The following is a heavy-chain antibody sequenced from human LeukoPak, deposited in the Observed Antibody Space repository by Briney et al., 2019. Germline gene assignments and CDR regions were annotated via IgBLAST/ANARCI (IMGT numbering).Heavy chain of an antibody. J-gene: IGHJ4*02. Sequence: PRGSPELFCAASGFTVSTNYMSWVGQAPGKGLEWVSVIYSGGSTFYADSVKGRFTISRDNSRNTLYLQMNSLRAEDTAVYYCARDRVNWNDVGGLFDYWGGALVTIVSS. V-gene: IGHV3-53*01. CDR2: IYSGGST. CDR3: ARDRVNWNDVGGLFDY. CDR1: GFTVSTNY. D-gene: IGHD1-1*01.